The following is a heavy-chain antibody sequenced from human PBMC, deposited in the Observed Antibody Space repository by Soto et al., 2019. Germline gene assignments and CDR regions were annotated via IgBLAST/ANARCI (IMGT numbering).Heavy chain of an antibody. CDR3: ASRGYSYDDYFDY. D-gene: IGHD5-18*01. V-gene: IGHV4-34*01. Sequence: QVQLQQWGAGLLKPSENLSLTCAVYGGSFSGYYWSWIRQPPGKGLEWIGEINHSGSTNYNPSLKSRVTISVDTSKNPFSLKLSSVTAADTAVYYCASRGYSYDDYFDYWGQGTLVTVSS. CDR2: INHSGST. CDR1: GGSFSGYY. J-gene: IGHJ4*02.